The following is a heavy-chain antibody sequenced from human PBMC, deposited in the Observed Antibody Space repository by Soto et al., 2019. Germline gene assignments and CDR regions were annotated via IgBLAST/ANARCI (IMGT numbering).Heavy chain of an antibody. D-gene: IGHD5-12*01. CDR3: AKDKARIVATIHGY. CDR2: ISGSGGST. Sequence: LRLSCAASGFTFSSYAMSWVRQAPGKGLEWVSAISGSGGSTYYADSVKGRFTISRDNSKNTLYLQMNSLRAEDTAVYYCAKDKARIVATIHGYWGQGTLVTVSS. V-gene: IGHV3-23*01. J-gene: IGHJ4*02. CDR1: GFTFSSYA.